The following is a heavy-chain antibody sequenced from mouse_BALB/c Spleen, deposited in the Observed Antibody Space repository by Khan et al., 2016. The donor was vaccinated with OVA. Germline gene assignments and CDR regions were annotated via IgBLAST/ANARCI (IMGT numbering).Heavy chain of an antibody. CDR3: APNPAWFAY. D-gene: IGHD4-1*01. CDR2: INPSTGYT. V-gene: IGHV1-7*01. J-gene: IGHJ3*01. Sequence: VQLQQSGAELAKPGASVKMSCKASGYTFTSYWMHWVKQRPGQGLEWIGYINPSTGYTEYNQKFKDKATLTADKSSSTAYMQLSSLTSEDSAVYYCAPNPAWFAYWGQGTLVTVSA. CDR1: GYTFTSYW.